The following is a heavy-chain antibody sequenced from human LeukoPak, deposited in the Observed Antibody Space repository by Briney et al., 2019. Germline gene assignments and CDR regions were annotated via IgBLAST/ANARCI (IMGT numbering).Heavy chain of an antibody. J-gene: IGHJ4*02. D-gene: IGHD3-22*01. V-gene: IGHV3-20*04. Sequence: PGGSLRHSCAASGFTFDDYGMSWVRQAPGKGLEWVSGINWNGGSTGYADSVKGRFTISRDNAKNSLYLQMNSLRAEDTALYYCARRTGYYYDSSGYYYFDYWGQGTLVTVSS. CDR3: ARRTGYYYDSSGYYYFDY. CDR2: INWNGGST. CDR1: GFTFDDYG.